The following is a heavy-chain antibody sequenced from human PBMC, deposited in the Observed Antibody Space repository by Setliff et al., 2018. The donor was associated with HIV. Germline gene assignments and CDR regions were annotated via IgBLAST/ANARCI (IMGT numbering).Heavy chain of an antibody. CDR3: AKGFDYGEYYSFDS. V-gene: IGHV3-11*04. CDR1: GFTLGGHF. D-gene: IGHD4-17*01. Sequence: PGGSLRLSCADSGFTLGGHFMSWIRQAPGKGLEWVSYIGYSGTPIYYADSVKGRFTISRDNAENSLFLQMNSLRAEDTAVYYCAKGFDYGEYYSFDSWGQGTLVTVSS. J-gene: IGHJ4*02. CDR2: IGYSGTPI.